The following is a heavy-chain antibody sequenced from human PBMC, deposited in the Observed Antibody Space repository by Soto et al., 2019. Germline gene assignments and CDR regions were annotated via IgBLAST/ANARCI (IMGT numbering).Heavy chain of an antibody. CDR3: AKDLKVSGSHYGTLNYSYGMDV. J-gene: IGHJ6*02. D-gene: IGHD3-10*01. Sequence: QVQLVESGGGVVQPGGTLRLSCAASGFTFSSYGMQWVRQAPGKGLEWVAVIAYDGSLKYYVDSVKGRFTISRDNSKNNMYLQINSLRAEDKAVYYCAKDLKVSGSHYGTLNYSYGMDVWGQGTTVSVSS. V-gene: IGHV3-30*18. CDR2: IAYDGSLK. CDR1: GFTFSSYG.